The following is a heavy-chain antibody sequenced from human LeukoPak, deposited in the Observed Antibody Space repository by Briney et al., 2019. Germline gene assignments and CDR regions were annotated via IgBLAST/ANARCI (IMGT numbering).Heavy chain of an antibody. D-gene: IGHD1-20*01. CDR1: GFIFSDSA. Sequence: GGSLRLSCAASGFIFSDSAMSWARQAPGKGLEYVSSISSSRRFIYYADSVKGRFTISRDNANKSLFLQMNSLRAEDTAIYYCVRITGTGWFDPWGQGTLVTVSS. CDR2: ISSSRRFI. J-gene: IGHJ5*02. CDR3: VRITGTGWFDP. V-gene: IGHV3-21*01.